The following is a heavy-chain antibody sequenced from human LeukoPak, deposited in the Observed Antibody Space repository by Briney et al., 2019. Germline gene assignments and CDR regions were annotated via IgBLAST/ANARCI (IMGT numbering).Heavy chain of an antibody. V-gene: IGHV4-59*08. CDR1: GGSISSYY. J-gene: IGHJ3*02. CDR3: ASSPGDFGGAFDI. CDR2: TYYSGST. D-gene: IGHD3-10*01. Sequence: SETLSLTCTVSGGSISSYYWSWIRQPPGKGLEWIGYTYYSGSTNYNPSLKSRVTISVDTSKNQFSLKLSSVTAADTAVYYCASSPGDFGGAFDIWGQGTMVTVSS.